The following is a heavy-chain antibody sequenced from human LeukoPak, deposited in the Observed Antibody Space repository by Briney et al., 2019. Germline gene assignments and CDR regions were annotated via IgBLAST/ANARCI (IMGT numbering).Heavy chain of an antibody. D-gene: IGHD3-22*01. Sequence: SGTLSLTCAVSGGSISSSNWWSWVRQPPGKGLEWIGNIYYSGSTHYSPSLKSRVTISVDTSKNQFSLKLSSVTAADTAVYYCARGLSMIVVVVHDWYFDLWGRGTLVTVSS. CDR1: GGSISSSNW. CDR2: IYYSGST. CDR3: ARGLSMIVVVVHDWYFDL. J-gene: IGHJ2*01. V-gene: IGHV4-4*02.